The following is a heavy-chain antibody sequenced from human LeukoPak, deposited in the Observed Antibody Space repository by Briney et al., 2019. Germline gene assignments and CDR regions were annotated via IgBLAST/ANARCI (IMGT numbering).Heavy chain of an antibody. Sequence: PSETLSLTCTVSGGXISSYYCSWIRQPPGKGLEWIGYIYYSGSTNYNPSLKSRVTISVDTSKNQFSLKLSSVTAADTAVYYCARVGNWNDVENWFDPWGQGTLVTVSS. J-gene: IGHJ5*02. CDR3: ARVGNWNDVENWFDP. CDR2: IYYSGST. CDR1: GGXISSYY. V-gene: IGHV4-59*08. D-gene: IGHD1-1*01.